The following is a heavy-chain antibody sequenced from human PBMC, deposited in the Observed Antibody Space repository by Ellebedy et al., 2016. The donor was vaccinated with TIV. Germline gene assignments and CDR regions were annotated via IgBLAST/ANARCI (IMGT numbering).Heavy chain of an antibody. CDR1: GGSINNYY. Sequence: MPGGSLRLSCTVSGGSINNYYWGWFRQPPGMGLQCIGYIYYSGTTDYIPSLKSRVSISVDTSKNQFSLRLTSVTAADTAVYYCARVVWQQPVSYAFDIWGQGTMVTVSS. CDR2: IYYSGTT. CDR3: ARVVWQQPVSYAFDI. V-gene: IGHV4-59*01. J-gene: IGHJ3*02. D-gene: IGHD6-13*01.